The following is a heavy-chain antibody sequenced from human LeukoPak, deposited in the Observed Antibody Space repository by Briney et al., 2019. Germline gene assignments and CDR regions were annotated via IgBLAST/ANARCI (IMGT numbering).Heavy chain of an antibody. D-gene: IGHD1-26*01. CDR3: ARDRAVGATDY. V-gene: IGHV4-59*01. Sequence: SETLSLTCTVSGRSISSYYWSWIRQPPGKGLEWIGYIYYSGSTNYNPSLKSRVTISVDTPKNQFSLKLSSVTAADTAVYYCARDRAVGATDYWGQGTLVTVSS. CDR2: IYYSGST. CDR1: GRSISSYY. J-gene: IGHJ4*02.